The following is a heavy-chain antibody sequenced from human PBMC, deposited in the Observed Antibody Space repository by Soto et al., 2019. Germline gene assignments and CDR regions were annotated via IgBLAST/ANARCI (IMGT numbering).Heavy chain of an antibody. Sequence: ASVKVSCKVSGYTLTELSMHWVRQAPGKGLEWMGGFDPEDGETIYAQKYQGRVTMTEDTSTDTAYMEMSSLRSEDTAVYYCVTLRIAVAGNYYYYGMDVWGQGTTVTSP. J-gene: IGHJ6*02. V-gene: IGHV1-24*01. D-gene: IGHD6-19*01. CDR1: GYTLTELS. CDR2: FDPEDGET. CDR3: VTLRIAVAGNYYYYGMDV.